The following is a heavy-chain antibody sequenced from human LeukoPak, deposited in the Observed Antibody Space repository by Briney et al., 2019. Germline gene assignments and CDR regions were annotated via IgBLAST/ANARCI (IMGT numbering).Heavy chain of an antibody. CDR3: AKTGDSSGYYHFDY. Sequence: GGSLRLSCAASGFTFDYYWMHWVRQAPGKGLEWVSAISGSGGSTYYADSVKGRFTISRDNSKNTLYLQMNSLRAEDTAVYYCAKTGDSSGYYHFDYWGQGTLVTVSS. D-gene: IGHD3-22*01. V-gene: IGHV3-23*01. J-gene: IGHJ4*02. CDR2: ISGSGGST. CDR1: GFTFDYYW.